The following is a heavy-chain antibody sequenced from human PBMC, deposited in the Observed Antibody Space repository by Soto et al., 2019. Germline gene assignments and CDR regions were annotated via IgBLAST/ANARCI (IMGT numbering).Heavy chain of an antibody. D-gene: IGHD3-9*01. Sequence: GESLKISCKGSVYDFSNSYINWVRQMPGKGLEWVGRIDPRDSWINYSPSVQGHVTISADKSINTAYLQWSSLEASDTATYYCAKQGRLTLFYYGMDVWGQGTTVTVSS. CDR2: IDPRDSWI. CDR1: VYDFSNSY. J-gene: IGHJ6*02. CDR3: AKQGRLTLFYYGMDV. V-gene: IGHV5-10-1*01.